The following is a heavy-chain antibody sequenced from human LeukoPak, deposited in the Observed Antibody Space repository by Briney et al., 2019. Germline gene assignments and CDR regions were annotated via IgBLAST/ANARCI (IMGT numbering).Heavy chain of an antibody. V-gene: IGHV1-18*01. CDR1: GYSFNTYS. CDR2: ISALNGNT. D-gene: IGHD1-14*01. J-gene: IGHJ4*02. CDR3: ARGGSRPVEPTGDY. Sequence: ASVKVSCKASGYSFNTYSVNWVRQAPGQGFEWMGWISALNGNTNYAQKFRDRVTMTTDTSTSTAYMELRSLRSDDTAVYYCARGGSRPVEPTGDYWGQGTLVTVSS.